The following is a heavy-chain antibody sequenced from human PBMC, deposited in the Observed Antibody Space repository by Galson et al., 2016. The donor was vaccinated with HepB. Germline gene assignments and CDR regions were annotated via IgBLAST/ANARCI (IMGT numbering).Heavy chain of an antibody. CDR2: ISGNGGST. CDR3: AKAITVVGKPSYFDY. J-gene: IGHJ4*02. CDR1: GFTFNNYA. Sequence: SLRLSCAASGFTFNNYAMSWDRQAPGKGLEWVSGISGNGGSTYDADSVKGRFIVSRDNSKNTLYLQMSSLSAEDTAVYYCAKAITVVGKPSYFDYWGQGTLVIVSS. V-gene: IGHV3-23*01. D-gene: IGHD2-15*01.